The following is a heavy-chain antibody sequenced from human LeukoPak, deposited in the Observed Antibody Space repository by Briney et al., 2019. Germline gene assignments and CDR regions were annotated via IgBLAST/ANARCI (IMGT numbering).Heavy chain of an antibody. J-gene: IGHJ4*02. CDR1: GFTFSNAW. Sequence: PGGSLRLSCAASGFTFSNAWMSWVRQAPGKGLEWVGRIKRNTDGATTDYGAPVKGRFTISRDDSKNTLYLQMNSLKTEDTAVYYCTTVSYSNYGFDYWGQGTLVTFSS. D-gene: IGHD4-11*01. CDR3: TTVSYSNYGFDY. CDR2: IKRNTDGATT. V-gene: IGHV3-15*01.